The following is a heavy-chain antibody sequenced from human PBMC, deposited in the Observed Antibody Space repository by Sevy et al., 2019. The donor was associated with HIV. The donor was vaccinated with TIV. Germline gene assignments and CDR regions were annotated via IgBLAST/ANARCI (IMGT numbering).Heavy chain of an antibody. D-gene: IGHD1-26*01. CDR1: GFTFSSYG. Sequence: GGSLRLSCAASGFTFSSYGMHWVRQAPGKGLEWVAIIWYVGSNKYYADSVKGRFPISSDNSKNTLYLQMNSLRAEDTAVYYCARAMGWELLYFDYWGQGTLVTVSS. CDR3: ARAMGWELLYFDY. J-gene: IGHJ4*02. V-gene: IGHV3-33*01. CDR2: IWYVGSNK.